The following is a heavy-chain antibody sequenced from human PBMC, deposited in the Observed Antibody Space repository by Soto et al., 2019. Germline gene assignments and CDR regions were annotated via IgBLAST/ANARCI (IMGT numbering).Heavy chain of an antibody. CDR3: TTYTGTYRDY. CDR2: ITSGSGVT. Sequence: GGSLRLSCVASGLRFTSYGMSWVRQAPGRGLEWVSSITSGSGVTFYADSVKGRFTISRDNAKNSPHLQMNSLRAEDTAVYYCTTYTGTYRDYWGLGTLVTVSS. V-gene: IGHV3-21*01. D-gene: IGHD1-26*01. CDR1: GLRFTSYG. J-gene: IGHJ4*02.